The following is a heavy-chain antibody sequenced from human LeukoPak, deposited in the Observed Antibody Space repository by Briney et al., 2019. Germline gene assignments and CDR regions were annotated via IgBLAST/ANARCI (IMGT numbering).Heavy chain of an antibody. V-gene: IGHV4-39*01. Sequence: SETLSLTCTVSGGSISSSSYYWGWIRQPPGKGLEWIGSIYYSGSTYYNPSLKSRVTISVDTSKNQFSLKLSSVTAADTAVYYCASDSGHPVLRFLEWLPGEPYYFDYWGQGTLVTVSS. J-gene: IGHJ4*02. CDR2: IYYSGST. CDR3: ASDSGHPVLRFLEWLPGEPYYFDY. D-gene: IGHD3-3*01. CDR1: GGSISSSSYY.